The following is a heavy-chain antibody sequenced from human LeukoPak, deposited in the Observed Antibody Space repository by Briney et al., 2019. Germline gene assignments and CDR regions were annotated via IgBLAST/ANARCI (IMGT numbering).Heavy chain of an antibody. CDR2: IYYSGST. CDR3: AREWAVAGSVDY. Sequence: SETLSLTCTVSGGSISSSSYYWGWIRQPPGKGLEWIGSIYYSGSTYYNPSLKSRVTISVDTSKNQFSLKLSSVTAADTAVYYCAREWAVAGSVDYWGQGTLVTVSS. D-gene: IGHD6-19*01. CDR1: GGSISSSSYY. J-gene: IGHJ4*02. V-gene: IGHV4-39*07.